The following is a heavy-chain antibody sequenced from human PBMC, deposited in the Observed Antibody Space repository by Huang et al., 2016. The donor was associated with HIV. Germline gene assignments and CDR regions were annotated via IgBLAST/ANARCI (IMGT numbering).Heavy chain of an antibody. CDR1: GFTLDGYG. V-gene: IGHV3-20*01. J-gene: IGHJ4*02. CDR3: ARGSGYYDSSGYWDY. CDR2: IKRNCVTT. Sequence: EVQLVESGGGVVRPGGSLRLSCAASGFTLDGYGMSWVRQGPVKGVEWVAGIKRNCVTTVYADSVKGRFTISRDNARHSLYLQMNSLRAEDTAFYHCARGSGYYDSSGYWDYWGLGTLVTVSS. D-gene: IGHD3-22*01.